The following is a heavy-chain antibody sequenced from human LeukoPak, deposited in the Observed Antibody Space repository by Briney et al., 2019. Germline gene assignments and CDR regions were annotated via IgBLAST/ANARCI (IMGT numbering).Heavy chain of an antibody. D-gene: IGHD1-1*01. CDR2: ISSSPINI. CDR1: GFTFSDYG. Sequence: GGSLRLSCAASGFTFSDYGMNCVRQAPGKGLECVSYISSSPINIYYADSVRGRFTISRDNAKNSVFLQMNSLRAEDTAVYYCARGSADDDDKWIDPWGQGTLVTVSS. CDR3: ARGSADDDDKWIDP. J-gene: IGHJ5*02. V-gene: IGHV3-48*03.